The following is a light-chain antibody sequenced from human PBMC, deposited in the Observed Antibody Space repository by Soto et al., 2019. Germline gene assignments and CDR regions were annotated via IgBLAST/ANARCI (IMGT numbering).Light chain of an antibody. J-gene: IGKJ3*01. CDR3: QQTHSLPLS. CDR2: ATS. V-gene: IGKV1-12*01. CDR1: QGVGGW. Sequence: IRMTQSPSSVSASVGDRVTMTCRASQGVGGWLAWYQQKPGKVPKLLIYATSSLHSGVPSRFSGSGSGTDFTLSISSLQPEDFATYYCQQTHSLPLSFGPGTKVDIK.